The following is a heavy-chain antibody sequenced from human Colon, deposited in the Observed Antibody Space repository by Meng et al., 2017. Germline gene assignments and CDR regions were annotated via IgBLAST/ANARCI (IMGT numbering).Heavy chain of an antibody. CDR3: ARDESEDFDSSGYYSKD. V-gene: IGHV1-69*08. Sequence: VVSGAGGQSPGSSGKVSCKVSGDHFTISSFNWVRQAPGQGLEWMGRIIPVLNRPNYAQRFRGRVTITADKSTTTAYMELSSLRSEDTAVYYCARDESEDFDSSGYYSKDWGQGTLVTVSS. CDR2: IIPVLNRP. CDR1: GDHFTISS. J-gene: IGHJ4*02. D-gene: IGHD3-22*01.